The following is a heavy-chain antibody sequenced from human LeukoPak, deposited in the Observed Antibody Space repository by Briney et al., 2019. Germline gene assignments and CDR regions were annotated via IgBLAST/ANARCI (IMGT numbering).Heavy chain of an antibody. D-gene: IGHD2-21*02. CDR3: AREVTAADYYYYGMDV. CDR2: INPNSGGT. CDR1: GYTFTGYY. J-gene: IGHJ6*02. V-gene: IGHV1-2*02. Sequence: ASVKVSCKASGYTFTGYYMHWVRQAPGQGLEWMGWINPNSGGTNYAQKFQGRVTMTRDTSISTAYMELSGLRSDDTAVYYCAREVTAADYYYYGMDVWGQGTTVTVSS.